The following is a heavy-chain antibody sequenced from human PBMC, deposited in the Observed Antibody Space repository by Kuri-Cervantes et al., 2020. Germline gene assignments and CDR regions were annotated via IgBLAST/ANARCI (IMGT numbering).Heavy chain of an antibody. J-gene: IGHJ6*03. Sequence: SETLSLTCTVSGGSIIDYSWTWIRQPPGKGLEWIGYIYSSGSTNYNPSLKSRVTISLDTSKNQFSLKLSSVTAADTAVYYCARGRGSGWSNYYYYYYMDVWGKGTTVTVSS. CDR2: IYSSGST. CDR1: GGSIIDYS. D-gene: IGHD6-19*01. V-gene: IGHV4-59*12. CDR3: ARGRGSGWSNYYYYYYMDV.